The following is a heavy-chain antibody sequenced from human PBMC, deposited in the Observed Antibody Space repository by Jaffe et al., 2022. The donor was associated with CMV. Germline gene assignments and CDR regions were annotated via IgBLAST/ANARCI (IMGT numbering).Heavy chain of an antibody. J-gene: IGHJ5*02. V-gene: IGHV4-4*02. Sequence: QVQLQESGPGLVKPSGTLSLTCAVSGGSISSSNWWSWVRQPPGKGLEWIGEIYHSGSTNYNPSLKSRVTISVDKSKNQFSLKLSSVTAADTAVYYCARVPPGISQLERTYNWFDPWGQGTLVTVSS. CDR2: IYHSGST. D-gene: IGHD1-1*01. CDR1: GGSISSSNW. CDR3: ARVPPGISQLERTYNWFDP.